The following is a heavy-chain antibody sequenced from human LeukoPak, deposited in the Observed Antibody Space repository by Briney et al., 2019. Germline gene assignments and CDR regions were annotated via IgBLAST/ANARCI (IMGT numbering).Heavy chain of an antibody. D-gene: IGHD1-26*01. J-gene: IGHJ3*02. V-gene: IGHV1-24*01. CDR3: ATDGNGRRYAFDI. Sequence: GASVKVSCKVSGYTLTELSMHWVRQAPGKGLEWMGGFDPEDGETIYAQKFQGRVTMTEDTSTDRAYMELSSLRSEDTAVYYCATDGNGRRYAFDIWGQGTMVTVSS. CDR2: FDPEDGET. CDR1: GYTLTELS.